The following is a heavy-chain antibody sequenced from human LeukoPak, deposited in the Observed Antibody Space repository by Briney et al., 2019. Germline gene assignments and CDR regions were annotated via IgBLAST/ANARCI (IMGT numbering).Heavy chain of an antibody. J-gene: IGHJ4*02. D-gene: IGHD6-13*01. CDR3: ARVSRSSSWYTAIAFWSFDY. V-gene: IGHV1-2*02. CDR2: INPNSGGT. CDR1: GYTFTGYY. Sequence: ASVKVSCKASGYTFTGYYMHWVRQAPGQGLEWMGWINPNSGGTNYAQKFQGRVTMTRDTSISTAYMELSRLRSDDTAVYYCARVSRSSSWYTAIAFWSFDYWGQGTLVTVSS.